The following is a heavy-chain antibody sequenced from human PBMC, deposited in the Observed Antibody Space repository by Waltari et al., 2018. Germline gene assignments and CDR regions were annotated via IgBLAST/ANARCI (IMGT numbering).Heavy chain of an antibody. V-gene: IGHV4-31*02. D-gene: IGHD5-12*01. CDR3: ARQTRWLQLLGWFDY. Sequence: SSGGYYWSWIRQHPGKGLEWIGYIYYSGSTYYNPSLKSRVTISVDTSKNQFSLKLSSVTAADTAVYYCARQTRWLQLLGWFDYWGQGTLVTVSS. J-gene: IGHJ4*02. CDR1: SSGGYY. CDR2: IYYSGST.